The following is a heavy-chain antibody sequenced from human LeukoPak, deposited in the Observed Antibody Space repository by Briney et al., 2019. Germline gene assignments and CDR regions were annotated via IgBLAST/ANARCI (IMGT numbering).Heavy chain of an antibody. Sequence: ASVKVSCKASGYTFTGYYMHWVRQAPGQGLEWMGWINPNSGGTNYAQKFQGRVTMTRDTSISTAYMELSRLRSDDTAVYYCARVGLNTVTLNWFDPWGQGTLVTVSS. CDR1: GYTFTGYY. V-gene: IGHV1-2*02. J-gene: IGHJ5*02. CDR3: ARVGLNTVTLNWFDP. CDR2: INPNSGGT. D-gene: IGHD4-17*01.